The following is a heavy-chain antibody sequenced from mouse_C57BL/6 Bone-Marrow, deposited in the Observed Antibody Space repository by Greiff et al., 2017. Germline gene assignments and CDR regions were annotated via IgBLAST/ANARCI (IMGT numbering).Heavy chain of an antibody. J-gene: IGHJ4*01. CDR2: FTMYSNAT. CDR3: GRSSYYSSSYAMDY. V-gene: IGHV1-49*01. CDR1: YFAFMASA. Sequence: LQQSGAELVRPGSSVKLSCKDSYFAFMASAMHWVKQRPGHGLEWIGYFTMYSNATEYSENFKGKATLTANTSSSTAYMELSSLTSEDSAVXYCGRSSYYSSSYAMDYWGQGTSVTVSS. D-gene: IGHD1-1*01.